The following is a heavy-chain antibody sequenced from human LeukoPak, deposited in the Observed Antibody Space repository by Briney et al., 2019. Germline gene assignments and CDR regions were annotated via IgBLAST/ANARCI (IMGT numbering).Heavy chain of an antibody. CDR1: GGSVSSGSYY. Sequence: PSETLSLTCTVSGGSVSSGSYYWRWIRQPPGKGLEWNGYIYYSGSTNYNPSLKSRVTISVDTSKNQFSLKLSSVTAADTAVYYCARDYKELQPKGYYYYGMDVWGQGTTVTVSS. CDR3: ARDYKELQPKGYYYYGMDV. J-gene: IGHJ6*02. CDR2: IYYSGST. V-gene: IGHV4-61*01. D-gene: IGHD1-26*01.